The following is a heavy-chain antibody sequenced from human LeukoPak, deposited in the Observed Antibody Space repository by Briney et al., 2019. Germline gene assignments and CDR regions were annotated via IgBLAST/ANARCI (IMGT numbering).Heavy chain of an antibody. CDR1: NDSISSYY. Sequence: SETLSLTCTVSNDSISSYYWSWIRQPAGKGLEWIGRIYTSGSINYNPSLKSRVTVSVDTSKRQFTLKLSSVTAADTAVYYCARGFTMVRGPYGWFDPWGQGALVTVSS. CDR2: IYTSGSI. J-gene: IGHJ5*02. D-gene: IGHD3-10*01. CDR3: ARGFTMVRGPYGWFDP. V-gene: IGHV4-4*07.